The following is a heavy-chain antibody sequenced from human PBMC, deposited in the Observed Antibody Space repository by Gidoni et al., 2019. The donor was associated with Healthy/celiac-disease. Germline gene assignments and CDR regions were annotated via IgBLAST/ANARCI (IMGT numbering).Heavy chain of an antibody. CDR1: GFTFSSYA. CDR3: AKDNDYVWGSYRNYFDY. J-gene: IGHJ4*02. CDR2: ISGSGGST. Sequence: EVQLLESGGGLVQPGGSLRLSCAASGFTFSSYAMSWVRQAPGKGLEWVSAISGSGGSTYYADSVKGRFTISRDNSKNTLYLQMNSLRAEDTAVYYCAKDNDYVWGSYRNYFDYWGQGTLVTVSS. D-gene: IGHD3-16*02. V-gene: IGHV3-23*01.